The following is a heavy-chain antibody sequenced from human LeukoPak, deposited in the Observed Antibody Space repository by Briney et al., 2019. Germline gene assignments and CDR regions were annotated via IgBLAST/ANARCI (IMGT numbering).Heavy chain of an antibody. J-gene: IGHJ4*02. V-gene: IGHV1-2*02. CDR1: GYTFTAYY. Sequence: ASVKVSCKASGYTFTAYYIHWVRQAPGQGLEWMGWINPNSGGTNYAQKFQGRVTMTRDTSISTAYMELSRLRSDDTAVYFCARRCDTSSYYTYYFDYWGQGTLVTISS. CDR2: INPNSGGT. D-gene: IGHD3-22*01. CDR3: ARRCDTSSYYTYYFDY.